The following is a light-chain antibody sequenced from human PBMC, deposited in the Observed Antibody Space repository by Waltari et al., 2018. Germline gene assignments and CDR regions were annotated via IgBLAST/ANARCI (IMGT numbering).Light chain of an antibody. Sequence: DLVMPQSPLSMPVTPGEPASISCRSSQSVMHSNGYNYVDWYLQKPGQSPQLLIYLGSSRASGVPDRFSGSGSGTDFTLRISRVEAEDVGVYYCMQALQTPWTFGQGTKVEIK. V-gene: IGKV2-28*01. J-gene: IGKJ1*01. CDR2: LGS. CDR3: MQALQTPWT. CDR1: QSVMHSNGYNY.